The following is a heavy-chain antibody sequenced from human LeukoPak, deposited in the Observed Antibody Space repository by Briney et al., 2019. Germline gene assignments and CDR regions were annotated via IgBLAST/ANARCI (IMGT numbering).Heavy chain of an antibody. Sequence: GGSLRLSCAASGFTFSSYWMHWVRQAPGKGLVWVSRINSDGSSTSYADSVKGRFTISRDNAKNTLYLQMNSLRAEDTAVYYCARGGSYYYHGMDVWGQGTTVTVSS. V-gene: IGHV3-74*01. J-gene: IGHJ6*02. D-gene: IGHD1-26*01. CDR3: ARGGSYYYHGMDV. CDR1: GFTFSSYW. CDR2: INSDGSST.